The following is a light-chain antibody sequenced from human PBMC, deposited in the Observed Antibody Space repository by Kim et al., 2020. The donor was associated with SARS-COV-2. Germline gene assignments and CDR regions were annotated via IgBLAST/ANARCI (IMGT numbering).Light chain of an antibody. Sequence: DIVMTQSPLSLPVTPGEPASISCRSSQSLLHSNGYNYLDWYLQKPGQSPQLLIYLGSNRASGVPDRFSGSGSGTDFTLKISRVEAEDVGVYYCMQALQTPRLFGQGTKLEI. J-gene: IGKJ2*01. CDR1: QSLLHSNGYNY. V-gene: IGKV2-28*01. CDR2: LGS. CDR3: MQALQTPRL.